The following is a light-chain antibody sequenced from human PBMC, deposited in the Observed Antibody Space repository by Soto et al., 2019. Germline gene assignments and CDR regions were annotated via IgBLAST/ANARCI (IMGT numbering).Light chain of an antibody. CDR2: KAS. Sequence: DIQMTQSPSTLSASVGDRVTITCRASQSISSWLAWYQQKPGKAPKLLIYKASTLESGVPSGFSGSGSGTEFTLTISSLQPDDFATYYCQHYNIYSETFGQGTKVAIK. V-gene: IGKV1-5*03. CDR1: QSISSW. CDR3: QHYNIYSET. J-gene: IGKJ1*01.